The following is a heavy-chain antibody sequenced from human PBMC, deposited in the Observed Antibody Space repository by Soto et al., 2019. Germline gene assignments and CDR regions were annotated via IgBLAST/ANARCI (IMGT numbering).Heavy chain of an antibody. J-gene: IGHJ4*02. CDR1: GGTFSSYA. Sequence: QVQLVQSGAEVKKPGSSVKVSCKASGGTFSSYAISWVRQAPGQGLEWMGGIIPSFGTANYAQKLQGRVTIPADESTSKAYMELSSLRSEDTAVCYCASELDYVDYPYWGQGTLGTVSS. CDR3: ASELDYVDYPY. CDR2: IIPSFGTA. V-gene: IGHV1-69*01. D-gene: IGHD4-17*01.